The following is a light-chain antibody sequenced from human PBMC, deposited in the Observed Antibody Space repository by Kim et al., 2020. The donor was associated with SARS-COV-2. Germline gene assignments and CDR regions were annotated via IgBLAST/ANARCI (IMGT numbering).Light chain of an antibody. CDR3: QVWDSSSVV. V-gene: IGLV3-21*04. J-gene: IGLJ3*02. CDR2: YDS. CDR1: NIGSKS. Sequence: VAPGKTARITCGGNNIGSKSVHWYQQKPGQAPVLVIYYDSDRPSGIPERFSGSNSGNTATLTISRVEAGDEADYYCQVWDSSSVVFGGGTKLTVL.